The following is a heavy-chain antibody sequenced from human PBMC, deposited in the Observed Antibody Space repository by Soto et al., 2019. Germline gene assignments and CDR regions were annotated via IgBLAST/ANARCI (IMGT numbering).Heavy chain of an antibody. J-gene: IGHJ4*02. CDR1: GFTFSDYS. Sequence: GGSLRLSCAASGFTFSDYSMNWVRQAPGKGLEWVSYISRNSDNIYYADSVKGRFTISRDNAKNSLYLQMNGLRDEDTAVYYCARDPYGHCRGGSCNGGVARWGQGIQVTVSS. CDR2: ISRNSDNI. V-gene: IGHV3-48*02. D-gene: IGHD2-15*01. CDR3: ARDPYGHCRGGSCNGGVAR.